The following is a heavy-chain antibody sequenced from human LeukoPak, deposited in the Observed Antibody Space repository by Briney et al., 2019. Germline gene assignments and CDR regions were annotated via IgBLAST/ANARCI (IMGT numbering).Heavy chain of an antibody. CDR3: ARGRRHIVVVTAGPSDY. CDR1: GGSFSGYY. Sequence: PSETLSLTCAVYGGSFSGYYWSWIRQPPGKGLEWIGEINHSGSTNYNPSLKSRVTISVDTSKNQFSLKLSSVTAAGTAVYYCARGRRHIVVVTAGPSDYWGQGTLVTVSS. J-gene: IGHJ4*02. V-gene: IGHV4-34*01. D-gene: IGHD2-21*02. CDR2: INHSGST.